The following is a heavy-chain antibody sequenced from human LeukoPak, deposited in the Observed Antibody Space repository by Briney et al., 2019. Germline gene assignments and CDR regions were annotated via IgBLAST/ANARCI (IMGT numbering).Heavy chain of an antibody. V-gene: IGHV3-7*01. D-gene: IGHD4-11*01. Sequence: GGSLRLPCAASGFTFSTYWLTWVRPAPGKGLEWVANIKTDGSQTDYLDSMKGCISISRDNAKNFLSLQLGSLRADDTGVYYCARASMGGRDYHLDSWGQGTLVTVSS. CDR1: GFTFSTYW. CDR3: ARASMGGRDYHLDS. CDR2: IKTDGSQT. J-gene: IGHJ4*02.